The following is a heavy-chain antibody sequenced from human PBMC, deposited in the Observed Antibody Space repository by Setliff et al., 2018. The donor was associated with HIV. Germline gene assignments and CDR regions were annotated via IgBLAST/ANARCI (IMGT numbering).Heavy chain of an antibody. V-gene: IGHV4-4*07. Sequence: SETLSLTCTFSGASISSFSWSWIRQPAGKGLEWIGRFYSGGITSYNPSLKSRVTMSLDTSKNQFSLKLSSVTAADTAVYYCARDFLQYGFSYFDYWGQGSLVTVSS. J-gene: IGHJ4*02. CDR2: FYSGGIT. CDR1: GASISSFS. D-gene: IGHD3-10*01. CDR3: ARDFLQYGFSYFDY.